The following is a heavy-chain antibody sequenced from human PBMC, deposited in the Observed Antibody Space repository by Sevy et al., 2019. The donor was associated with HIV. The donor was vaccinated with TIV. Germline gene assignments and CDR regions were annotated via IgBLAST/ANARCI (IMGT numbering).Heavy chain of an antibody. Sequence: GGSLRLSCAASGFTFSDYYMSWIRQAPGKGLEWVSFISSSGNTRYYADSVKGRFTISRDNAKNSLFLQMNSLRAEDTAVYYWSRDRGGDDGNSWDFDYWGQGTLVTVSS. D-gene: IGHD5-12*01. CDR3: SRDRGGDDGNSWDFDY. CDR2: ISSSGNTR. J-gene: IGHJ4*02. V-gene: IGHV3-11*01. CDR1: GFTFSDYY.